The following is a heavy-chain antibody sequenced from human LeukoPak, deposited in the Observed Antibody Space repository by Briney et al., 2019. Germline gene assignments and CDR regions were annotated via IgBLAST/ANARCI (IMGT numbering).Heavy chain of an antibody. J-gene: IGHJ5*02. V-gene: IGHV3-23*01. Sequence: GGSLRLSCAASGFTFSSYAMSWVRQAPGKGLEWVSAISGSGGSTYYADSVKGRFPISRDNSKNTLYLQMNSLRAEDTAVYYCAREVRRQLWFNHWGQGTLVTVSS. D-gene: IGHD5-18*01. CDR3: AREVRRQLWFNH. CDR1: GFTFSSYA. CDR2: ISGSGGST.